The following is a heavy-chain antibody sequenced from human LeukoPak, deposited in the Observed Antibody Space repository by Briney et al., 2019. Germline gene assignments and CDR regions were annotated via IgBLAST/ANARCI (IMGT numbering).Heavy chain of an antibody. V-gene: IGHV4-39*07. CDR3: AGGDSSGYYFYFDY. Sequence: SETLSLTCSVSGGSMSSSSYYYYWGWIRRPPGKGLEWIGSLFNSVSTYYNPSLKSRVTISVDTSKNQFSLKLSSVTAADTAVYYCAGGDSSGYYFYFDYWGQGTLVTVSS. CDR2: LFNSVST. J-gene: IGHJ4*02. D-gene: IGHD3-22*01. CDR1: GGSMSSSSYYYY.